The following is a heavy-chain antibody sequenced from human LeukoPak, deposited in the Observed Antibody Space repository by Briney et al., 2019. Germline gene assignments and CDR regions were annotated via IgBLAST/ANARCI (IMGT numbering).Heavy chain of an antibody. V-gene: IGHV4-34*01. CDR1: GGSFSGYC. Sequence: SETLCLTCAVYGGSFSGYCWSWIRQPPGEGLEWIGEINHSGSTNYNPSLKSRVTISVDTSKNQFSLKLSSVTAADTAVYYCARAYYYGSGSYYSYYFDYWGQGTLVTVSS. CDR2: INHSGST. J-gene: IGHJ4*02. D-gene: IGHD3-10*01. CDR3: ARAYYYGSGSYYSYYFDY.